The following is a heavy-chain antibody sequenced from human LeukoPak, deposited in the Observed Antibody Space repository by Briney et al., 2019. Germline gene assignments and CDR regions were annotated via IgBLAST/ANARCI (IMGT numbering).Heavy chain of an antibody. Sequence: GGSLRLSCAASGFTFISYGMSWVRQGPGKGLECVSGPSAGGSVTYYAASVKGRFTISRDNSNNMMYLQMDSLRAEDTAVYYCAKDRQQLANLDYWGQGTLVTVSS. J-gene: IGHJ4*02. CDR1: GFTFISYG. D-gene: IGHD6-13*01. V-gene: IGHV3-23*01. CDR3: AKDRQQLANLDY. CDR2: PSAGGSVT.